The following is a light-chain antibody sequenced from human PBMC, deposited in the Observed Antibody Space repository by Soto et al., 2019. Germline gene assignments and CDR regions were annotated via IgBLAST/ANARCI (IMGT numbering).Light chain of an antibody. CDR2: DDN. V-gene: IGLV1-40*01. CDR1: NYNIGAGYD. Sequence: QSVLTQPPSVSGAPGQRVTISCAGSNYNIGAGYDVNWYQQLPGTAPKLLIYDDNNRPSGVSDRFSGSKSATSASLAITGLQAEDEANYYCQSSDSSLSGSVVFGGGTKVTVL. CDR3: QSSDSSLSGSVV. J-gene: IGLJ2*01.